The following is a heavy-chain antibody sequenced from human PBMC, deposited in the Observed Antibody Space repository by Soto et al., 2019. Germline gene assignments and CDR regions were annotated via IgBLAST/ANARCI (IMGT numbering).Heavy chain of an antibody. CDR2: IYYSGST. D-gene: IGHD3-10*01. V-gene: IGHV4-59*01. Sequence: SETLSLTCTVSGGSISSYYWSWIRQPPGKGLEWIGYIYYSGSTNYNPSLKSRVTISVDTSKNQFSLKVRSVTAADTAVYYCARDSIMVRGVHNMDVWGKGTTVTVSS. CDR1: GGSISSYY. J-gene: IGHJ6*04. CDR3: ARDSIMVRGVHNMDV.